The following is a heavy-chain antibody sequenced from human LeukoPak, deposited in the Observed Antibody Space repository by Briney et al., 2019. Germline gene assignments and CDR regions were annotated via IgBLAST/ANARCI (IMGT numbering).Heavy chain of an antibody. J-gene: IGHJ4*02. Sequence: SETLSLTCTVSGYSISSGYYWGWIRQPPGKGLEWIGYIYYSGSTNYNPSLKSRVTISVDTSKNQFSLKLSSVTAADTAVYYCARAPDYLQVGPFDYWGQGTLVTVSS. CDR3: ARAPDYLQVGPFDY. CDR2: IYYSGST. V-gene: IGHV4-61*01. CDR1: GYSISSGYY. D-gene: IGHD2/OR15-2a*01.